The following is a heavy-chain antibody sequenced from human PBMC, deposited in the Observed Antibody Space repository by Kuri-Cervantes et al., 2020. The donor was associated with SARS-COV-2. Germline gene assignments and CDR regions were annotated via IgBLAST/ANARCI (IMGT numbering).Heavy chain of an antibody. V-gene: IGHV3-15*01. CDR2: IKSKTDGGTT. Sequence: GESLKISCAASGFTFSNAWMSWVRQAPGKGLEWVGRIKSKTDGGTTDYAAPVKGRFTISRDNSKNTLYLQMNSLRAEDTAVYYCARDQSGSYFVYWGQGTLVTVSS. J-gene: IGHJ4*02. CDR1: GFTFSNAW. D-gene: IGHD1-26*01. CDR3: ARDQSGSYFVY.